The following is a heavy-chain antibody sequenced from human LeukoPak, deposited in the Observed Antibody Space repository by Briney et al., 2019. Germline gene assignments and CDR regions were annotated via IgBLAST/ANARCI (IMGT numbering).Heavy chain of an antibody. Sequence: SETLSLTCAVYGGSFSGYYWSWIRQPPGKGLEWIGEINHSGSTNYNPSLKSRVTISVDTSKNQFSLKLSSVTAADTAVYYCARGRVGATQFGYWGQGTLVTVSS. D-gene: IGHD1-26*01. J-gene: IGHJ4*02. CDR3: ARGRVGATQFGY. V-gene: IGHV4-34*01. CDR2: INHSGST. CDR1: GGSFSGYY.